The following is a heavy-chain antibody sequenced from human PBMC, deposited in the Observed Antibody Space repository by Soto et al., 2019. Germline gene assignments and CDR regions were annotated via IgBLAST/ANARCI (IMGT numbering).Heavy chain of an antibody. J-gene: IGHJ3*02. Sequence: QVQLQESGPGLVKPSGTLSLTCAVSGDSISSSNWWSWVRQPPGKGLEWIGEISHSGSTNYNPSLKSRVXXSXDXXKNQFSLKLSSVTAADTAMYYCARVRALTVGPFDIWGQGTMVTVSS. CDR2: ISHSGST. V-gene: IGHV4-4*02. CDR3: ARVRALTVGPFDI. D-gene: IGHD3-9*01. CDR1: GDSISSSNW.